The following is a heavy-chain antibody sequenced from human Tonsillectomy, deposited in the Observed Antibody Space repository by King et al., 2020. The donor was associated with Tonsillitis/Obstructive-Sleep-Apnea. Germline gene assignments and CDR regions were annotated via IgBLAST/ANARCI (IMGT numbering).Heavy chain of an antibody. CDR1: GFTFSSHG. Sequence: VQLVESGGGVVQPGRSLRLSCASSGFTFSSHGMHWVRQAPAKGREWVAVFWYDGSNKYYVDSVKGRFTISRDNSKSTLYLQMNSLRVEDTAVYYCVRWGNFKVLDIWGRGTMVTVSS. V-gene: IGHV3-33*01. J-gene: IGHJ3*02. CDR3: VRWGNFKVLDI. CDR2: FWYDGSNK. D-gene: IGHD3-16*01.